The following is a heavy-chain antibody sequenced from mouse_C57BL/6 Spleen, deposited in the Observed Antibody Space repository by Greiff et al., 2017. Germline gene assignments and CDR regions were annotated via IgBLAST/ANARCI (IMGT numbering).Heavy chain of an antibody. D-gene: IGHD1-1*01. Sequence: ESGPELVKPGASVKISCKASGYAFSSSWMNWVKQRPGKGLEWIGRIYPGDGDTHYNGKFKGKDTLTADKSSSTAYMELSSLTSEASAVYFCARVVAYGDAMDYWGQGTSVTVSS. CDR3: ARVVAYGDAMDY. CDR2: IYPGDGDT. J-gene: IGHJ4*01. V-gene: IGHV1-82*01. CDR1: GYAFSSSW.